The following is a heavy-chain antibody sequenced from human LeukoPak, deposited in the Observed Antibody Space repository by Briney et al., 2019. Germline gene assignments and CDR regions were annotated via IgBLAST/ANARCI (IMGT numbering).Heavy chain of an antibody. V-gene: IGHV3-48*01. D-gene: IGHD6-13*01. CDR2: ISSSSSTI. J-gene: IGHJ4*02. CDR1: GFTFSSYS. CDR3: AKRIATAGKHYFDN. Sequence: GGSLRLSCAASGFTFSSYSMNWVLQAPGKGLEGGSYISSSSSTIHYADSVKGRFTISRDNAKNSLYLQMNSLRAEDTAVYYCAKRIATAGKHYFDNWGQGALVTVSS.